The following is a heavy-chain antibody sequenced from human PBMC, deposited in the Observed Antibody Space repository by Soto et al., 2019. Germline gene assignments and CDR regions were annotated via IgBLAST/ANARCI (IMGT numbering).Heavy chain of an antibody. CDR2: ISSSSSYI. J-gene: IGHJ6*02. Sequence: PGGSLRLSCAASGCTFSSYSMNWVRQAPGKGLEWVSSISSSSSYIYYADSVKGRFTISRDNAKNSLYLQMNSLRAEDTAVYYCAPLPLSDYYYGMDVWGQGTTVTVSS. D-gene: IGHD2-15*01. V-gene: IGHV3-21*01. CDR1: GCTFSSYS. CDR3: APLPLSDYYYGMDV.